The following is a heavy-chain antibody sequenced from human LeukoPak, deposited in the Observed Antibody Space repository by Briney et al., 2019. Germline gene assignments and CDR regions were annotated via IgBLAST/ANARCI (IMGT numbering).Heavy chain of an antibody. J-gene: IGHJ4*02. CDR1: GYSFTSYW. CDR2: IYPGDSDT. CDR3: ATSIAATGSYFDY. V-gene: IGHV5-51*01. Sequence: GESLKISCQGSGYSFTSYWIGWVRQMPGKGLEWMGIIYPGDSDTRYSPSFQGQVTISADKSISTAYLQWSSLKASDTAMYYCATSIAATGSYFDYWGQGTLVTVSS. D-gene: IGHD6-13*01.